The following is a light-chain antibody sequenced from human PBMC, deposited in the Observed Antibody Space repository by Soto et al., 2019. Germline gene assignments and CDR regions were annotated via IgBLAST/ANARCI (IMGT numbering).Light chain of an antibody. Sequence: QSALTQPASVSGSPGQSITISCTGTSSDVGGYNYVSWYQQHPGKAPKLMIYEVSNRPSGVSNRFSGSKSGNTASLTISGLQAEDEADYYCSSYTSSFYVFGTGIKLTVL. CDR3: SSYTSSFYV. CDR2: EVS. CDR1: SSDVGGYNY. J-gene: IGLJ1*01. V-gene: IGLV2-14*01.